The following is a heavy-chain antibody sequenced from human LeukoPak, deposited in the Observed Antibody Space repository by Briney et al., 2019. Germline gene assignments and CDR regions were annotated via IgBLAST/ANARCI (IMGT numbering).Heavy chain of an antibody. CDR1: GFTFSNAW. V-gene: IGHV3-15*01. D-gene: IGHD3-16*02. J-gene: IGHJ4*02. CDR2: IKSKTDGGTT. Sequence: GGSLRLSCAASGFTFSNAWMNWFRQAPGKGLEWVGRIKSKTDGGTTDYAAPVKGRFTISRDDSKNTLYLQMNSLRTEDTAVYYCTTLRITFGGVIADYWGQGTLVTVSS. CDR3: TTLRITFGGVIADY.